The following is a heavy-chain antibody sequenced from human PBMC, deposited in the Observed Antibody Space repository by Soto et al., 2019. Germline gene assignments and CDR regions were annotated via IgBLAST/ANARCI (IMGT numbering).Heavy chain of an antibody. CDR2: IIPALGTA. CDR1: GGTFSSHT. Sequence: QDQLGQSGAEVKKPGSSVKVSCKASGGTFSSHTFSWVRQAPGQGLEWMGRIIPALGTATYAQKFQGRVTITADESATTVYMELNSLRSEDTAVYYCARADFGDYWYFDLWGRCTLVTVSS. CDR3: ARADFGDYWYFDL. J-gene: IGHJ2*01. V-gene: IGHV1-69*08. D-gene: IGHD4-17*01.